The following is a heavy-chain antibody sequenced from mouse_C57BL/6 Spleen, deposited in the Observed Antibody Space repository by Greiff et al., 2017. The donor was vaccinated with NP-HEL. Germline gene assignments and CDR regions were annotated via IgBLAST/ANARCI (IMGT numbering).Heavy chain of an antibody. CDR3: TTKGRNYAMDY. CDR1: GFNITDDY. V-gene: IGHV14-4*01. J-gene: IGHJ4*01. CDR2: IDPENGDT. D-gene: IGHD3-3*01. Sequence: VQLQQSGAELVRPGASVKLSCTASGFNITDDYMHWVKQRPEQGLEWIGWIDPENGDTEYASKFQGKATITADTSSNTAYLQLSSLTSEDTAVYYCTTKGRNYAMDYWGQGTSVTVSS.